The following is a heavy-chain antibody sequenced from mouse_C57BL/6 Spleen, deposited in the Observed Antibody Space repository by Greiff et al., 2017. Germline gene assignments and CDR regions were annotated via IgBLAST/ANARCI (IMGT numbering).Heavy chain of an antibody. CDR2: IDPYSGGT. CDR3: AREGPYYFGY. Sequence: VQLQQPGAELVKPGASVKLSCKASGYTFTSYWMPWVKQRPGRGLEWIGRIDPYSGGTKYNETFKSTATLTVDKPASTACMKISSLTSEDSAVCYCAREGPYYFGYWGQGTTLTVSA. V-gene: IGHV1-72*01. J-gene: IGHJ2*01. CDR1: GYTFTSYW.